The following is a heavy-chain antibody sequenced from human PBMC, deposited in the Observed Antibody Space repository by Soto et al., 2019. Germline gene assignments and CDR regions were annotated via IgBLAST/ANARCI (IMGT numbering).Heavy chain of an antibody. CDR3: AKEHNSGSYIGYYYYGMDV. CDR1: GFTFSSYG. V-gene: IGHV3-30*18. D-gene: IGHD1-26*01. J-gene: IGHJ6*02. CDR2: ISYDGSNK. Sequence: QVQLVESGGGVVQPGRSLRLSCAASGFTFSSYGMHWVRQAPGKGLEWVAVISYDGSNKYYADSVKGRFTISRDNSKNTLYLQMNSLRAEDTAVYYCAKEHNSGSYIGYYYYGMDVWGQGTTVTVSS.